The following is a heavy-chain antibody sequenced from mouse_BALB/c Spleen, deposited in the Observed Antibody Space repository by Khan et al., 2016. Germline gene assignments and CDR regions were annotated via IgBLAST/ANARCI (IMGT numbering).Heavy chain of an antibody. V-gene: IGHV3-2*02. J-gene: IGHJ2*01. D-gene: IGHD2-12*01. Sequence: VQLKESGPGLVKPSQSLSLTCTVTGYSITSDYAWNWIRQFPGNKLEWMGYISYSGVTTYNPSLKSRISITRDTSKNQFFLQLNSVTTEDTATYSYARWLLEFPYYFDYWGHGTTLTVSS. CDR1: GYSITSDYA. CDR2: ISYSGVT. CDR3: ARWLLEFPYYFDY.